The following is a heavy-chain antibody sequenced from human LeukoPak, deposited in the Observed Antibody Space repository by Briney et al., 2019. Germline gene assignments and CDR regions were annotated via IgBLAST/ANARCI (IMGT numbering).Heavy chain of an antibody. CDR2: IYYSGST. J-gene: IGHJ5*02. D-gene: IGHD2-15*01. Sequence: SQTLSLTCTVSGGSISSGGYYWSWIRQHPGKGLEWIGYIYYSGSTYYNPSLKSRVTISVDTSMSQFSLKLSFVTTADTAVYYCARALGYCSGGSCTRGYNWFDPWGQGTPVTVSS. CDR3: ARALGYCSGGSCTRGYNWFDP. CDR1: GGSISSGGYY. V-gene: IGHV4-31*03.